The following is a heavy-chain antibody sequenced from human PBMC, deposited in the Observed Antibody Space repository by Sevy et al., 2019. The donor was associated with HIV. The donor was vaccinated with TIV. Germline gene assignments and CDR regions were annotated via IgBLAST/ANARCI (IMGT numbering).Heavy chain of an antibody. CDR3: TRASRPGFYDIDY. CDR2: IIPNFGTP. D-gene: IGHD3-22*01. V-gene: IGHV1-69*13. CDR1: GGTFNNYA. Sequence: ASVKVSCKASGGTFNNYAISWVRQAPGQGLEWMGRIIPNFGTPTYAQKFQGRVTISADESTSTVYMEVISLRSGDTAVYYCTRASRPGFYDIDYWGQGTLVTVSS. J-gene: IGHJ4*02.